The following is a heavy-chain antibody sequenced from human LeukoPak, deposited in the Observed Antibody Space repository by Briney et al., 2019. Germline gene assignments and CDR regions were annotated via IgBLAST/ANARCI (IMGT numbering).Heavy chain of an antibody. CDR2: VFYSGTT. D-gene: IGHD6-19*01. Sequence: PSETLSLTCTVSGGSISSSSYNWGWIRQPPGKGLEWIGYVFYSGTTLYNPSLKSRVTISVDTSKTQFSLKLTSVTAADTAVYYCARHITVSYDAFDLWGRGTMVTVSS. CDR1: GGSISSSSYN. CDR3: ARHITVSYDAFDL. J-gene: IGHJ3*01. V-gene: IGHV4-61*05.